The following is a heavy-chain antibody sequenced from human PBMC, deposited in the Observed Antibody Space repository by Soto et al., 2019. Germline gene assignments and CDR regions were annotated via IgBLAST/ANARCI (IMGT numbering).Heavy chain of an antibody. Sequence: SGKVSCNASGGTFSSYAISWVLQAPGQGLEWMGGIIPIFGTANYAQKFQGRVTITADKSTSTAYMELSSLRSEDTAVYSCARTVNYYDSSGDAFDIWGPGTMVTVSS. CDR1: GGTFSSYA. CDR3: ARTVNYYDSSGDAFDI. V-gene: IGHV1-69*06. J-gene: IGHJ3*02. D-gene: IGHD3-22*01. CDR2: IIPIFGTA.